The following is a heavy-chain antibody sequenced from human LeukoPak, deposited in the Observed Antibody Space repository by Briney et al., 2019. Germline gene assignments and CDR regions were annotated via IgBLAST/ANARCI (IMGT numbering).Heavy chain of an antibody. CDR1: GGTFGNIA. J-gene: IGHJ5*02. CDR3: ARGERIGAVDDWFDP. Sequence: SVKVSCKAFGGTFGNIAVTWMRQAPGQGVEWMGGIILIFGIPNSAQKFQGRVTITAEESTSTVYMELSSLTSDDTAVYYCARGERIGAVDDWFDPWGQGTLVTVSS. V-gene: IGHV1-69*13. D-gene: IGHD6-13*01. CDR2: IILIFGIP.